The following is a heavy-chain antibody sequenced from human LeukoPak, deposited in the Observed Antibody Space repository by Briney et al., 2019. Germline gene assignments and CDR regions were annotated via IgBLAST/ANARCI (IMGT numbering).Heavy chain of an antibody. CDR1: GYTFTSYD. CDR2: MNPNSGNT. CDR3: ARGRYYDFWSGYYP. V-gene: IGHV1-8*03. D-gene: IGHD3-3*01. Sequence: ASVKVSCKASGYTFTSYDINWVRQATGQGLEWMGWMNPNSGNTGYAQKFQGRVTITRNTSISTAYMELSSLRSEDTAVYYCARGRYYDFWSGYYPWGQGTLVTVSS. J-gene: IGHJ5*02.